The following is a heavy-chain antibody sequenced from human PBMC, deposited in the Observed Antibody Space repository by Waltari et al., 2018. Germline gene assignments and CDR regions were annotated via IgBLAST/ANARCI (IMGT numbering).Heavy chain of an antibody. J-gene: IGHJ4*02. CDR2: IYYSGST. V-gene: IGHV4-39*07. Sequence: QLQLQESGPGLVKPSETLSLTCTVSGGSISSSSYYWGWLRQPPGRGLEWIGSIYYSGSTYYNPSLKSRVTISVDTSKNQFSLKLSSVTAADTAVYYCARSTTAAGPFDYWGQGTLVTVSS. D-gene: IGHD6-13*01. CDR3: ARSTTAAGPFDY. CDR1: GGSISSSSYY.